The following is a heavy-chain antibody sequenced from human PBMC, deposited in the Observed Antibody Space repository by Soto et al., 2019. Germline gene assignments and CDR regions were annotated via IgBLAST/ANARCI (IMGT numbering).Heavy chain of an antibody. CDR2: IIPIFGTA. J-gene: IGHJ6*02. CDR1: GGTFSSYA. Sequence: QVQLVQSGAEVKKPGSSVKVSCKASGGTFSSYAISWVRQAPGQGLEWMGGIIPIFGTANYAQKFQGRVTITADESTSTADMELSSLRSEDTAVYYCARGGSRAIFGVVIPYYYYYGMDVWGQGTTVTVSS. D-gene: IGHD3-3*01. V-gene: IGHV1-69*01. CDR3: ARGGSRAIFGVVIPYYYYYGMDV.